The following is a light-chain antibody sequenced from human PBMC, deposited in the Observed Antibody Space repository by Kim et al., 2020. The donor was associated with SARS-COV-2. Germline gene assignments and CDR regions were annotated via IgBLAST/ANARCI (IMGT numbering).Light chain of an antibody. J-gene: IGLJ3*02. CDR1: SLRSYY. CDR2: GKN. V-gene: IGLV3-19*01. CDR3: NSRDSSGNHWV. Sequence: SSELTQDPAVSVALGQTVTITCQGDSLRSYYASWYQQKPGQAPVLVIYGKNNRPSGIPDRFSGSNSGNTASLTITGAQAEDEADYYCNSRDSSGNHWVFGGGTKLTVL.